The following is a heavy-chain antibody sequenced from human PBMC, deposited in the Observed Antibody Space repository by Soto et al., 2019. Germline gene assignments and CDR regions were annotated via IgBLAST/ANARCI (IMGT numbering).Heavy chain of an antibody. CDR2: IKSDAYGGAI. V-gene: IGHV3-15*01. D-gene: IGHD2-8*01. Sequence: EVQLVESGGGLVKPGGSLRLSCAGSGFTFSNAWMSWVRRAPGKGLEWVGRIKSDAYGGAIDYAAPLKGSFTNPRDDSKNTLFLQMKNLIAEDTAVYSCTTTKGRLEPPTNDFWGQGTPVIVSS. CDR3: TTTKGRLEPPTNDF. CDR1: GFTFSNAW. J-gene: IGHJ4*02.